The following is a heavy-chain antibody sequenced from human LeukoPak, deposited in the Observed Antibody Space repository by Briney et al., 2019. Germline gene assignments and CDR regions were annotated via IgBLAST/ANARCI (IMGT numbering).Heavy chain of an antibody. D-gene: IGHD1-26*01. V-gene: IGHV4-30-4*07. J-gene: IGHJ3*02. CDR2: IYYSGST. CDR3: AREVGQYAFDI. CDR1: GGSISSSSYS. Sequence: SETLSLTCTVSGGSISSSSYSWSWIRQPPGKGLEWIGYIYYSGSTYYNPSLKSRVTISVDTSKNQFSLKLSSVTAADTAVYYCAREVGQYAFDIWGQGTMVTVSS.